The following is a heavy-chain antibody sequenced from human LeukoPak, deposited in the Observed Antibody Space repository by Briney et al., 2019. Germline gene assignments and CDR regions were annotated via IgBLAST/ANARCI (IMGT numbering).Heavy chain of an antibody. D-gene: IGHD3-9*01. CDR2: IKQDGSEK. Sequence: PGGSLRLSCAASGFSLSSYWMSWVRQAPGKGLEWVANIKQDGSEKYYVDSVKGRFTISRDNAKNSLYLQMNRLRADDTAVYYCARELKDYDILSGYYTGYFDYWGQGTLVTVSS. CDR3: ARELKDYDILSGYYTGYFDY. J-gene: IGHJ4*02. V-gene: IGHV3-7*01. CDR1: GFSLSSYW.